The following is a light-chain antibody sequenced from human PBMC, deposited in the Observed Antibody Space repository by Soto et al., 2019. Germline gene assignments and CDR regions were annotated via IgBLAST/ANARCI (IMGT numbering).Light chain of an antibody. Sequence: QSVLTQPPSASGTPGQRVTISCSGLSSNIGSNYVYWYKQLPGTAPELLIYRNDQRPSGVPDRFSGSKSGSSASLAISGLRSDDEADYYCAAWDDRLSGSVFGGGTQLTVL. CDR3: AAWDDRLSGSV. CDR2: RND. J-gene: IGLJ7*01. CDR1: SSNIGSNY. V-gene: IGLV1-47*01.